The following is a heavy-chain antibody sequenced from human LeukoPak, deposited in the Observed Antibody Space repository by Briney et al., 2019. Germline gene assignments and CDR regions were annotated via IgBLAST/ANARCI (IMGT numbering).Heavy chain of an antibody. CDR3: AKDSDSSYDAY. D-gene: IGHD5-18*01. CDR1: GFTFSSYG. CDR2: ISYDGSNK. J-gene: IGHJ1*01. V-gene: IGHV3-30*18. Sequence: GGSLRLSCAASGFTFSSYGMHWVRQAPGKGLEGVAVISYDGSNKYYADSVKGRFTISRDNSNKTPYLQLNTLRAEDTAVYYCAKDSDSSYDAYWGQGTLVTLSS.